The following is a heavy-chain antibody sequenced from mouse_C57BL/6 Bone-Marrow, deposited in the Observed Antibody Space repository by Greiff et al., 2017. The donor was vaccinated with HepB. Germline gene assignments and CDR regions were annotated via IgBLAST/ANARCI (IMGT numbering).Heavy chain of an antibody. V-gene: IGHV1-69*01. Sequence: QVQLQQPGAELVMPGASVKLSCKASGYTFTSYWMHWVKQRPGQGLEWIGEIDPSDSYTNYNQKFKGKSTLTVDKSSSTAYMQLSSLTSEDSAVYYWARTGTGVGNYWGQGTTLTVSS. CDR1: GYTFTSYW. J-gene: IGHJ2*01. CDR2: IDPSDSYT. CDR3: ARTGTGVGNY. D-gene: IGHD4-1*01.